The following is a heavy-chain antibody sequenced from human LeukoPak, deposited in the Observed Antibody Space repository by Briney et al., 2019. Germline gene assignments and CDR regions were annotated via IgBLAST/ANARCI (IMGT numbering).Heavy chain of an antibody. J-gene: IGHJ4*02. V-gene: IGHV3-48*04. Sequence: GGSLRLSCAASGFIFSIYSINWVRQAPGKGLEWLSYISSSSRTISYADSLKGRFTVSRDNAKNSVDLQMDSLRAEDTAVYYCARVGTSGWTSDYWGQGTPVTVSS. CDR3: ARVGTSGWTSDY. D-gene: IGHD6-19*01. CDR2: ISSSSRTI. CDR1: GFIFSIYS.